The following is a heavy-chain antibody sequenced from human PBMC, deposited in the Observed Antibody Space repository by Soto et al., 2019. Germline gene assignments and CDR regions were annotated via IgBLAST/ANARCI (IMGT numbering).Heavy chain of an antibody. J-gene: IGHJ6*02. CDR2: ISAYSGNT. Sequence: GASLKVSCKASGYTFTSYGISWVRQAPGQGLEWMGWISAYSGNTNYAQKLQGRVTMTTDTSTSTAYMELRSLRSDDTAVYYCARASDTVMVTYYYYGMDVWGQGTTVTVSS. D-gene: IGHD5-18*01. CDR1: GYTFTSYG. V-gene: IGHV1-18*01. CDR3: ARASDTVMVTYYYYGMDV.